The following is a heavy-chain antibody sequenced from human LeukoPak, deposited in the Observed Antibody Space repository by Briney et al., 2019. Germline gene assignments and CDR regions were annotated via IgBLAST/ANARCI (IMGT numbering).Heavy chain of an antibody. CDR3: ARERGIAAAGSFTY. CDR1: GYTFTTYA. Sequence: ASVKVPCKASGYTFTTYAIAWVRQAPGQGLEWMGGIIPIFGTANYAQKFQGRVTITADESTSTAYMELSSLRSEDTAVYYCARERGIAAAGSFTYWGQGTLVTVSS. J-gene: IGHJ4*02. CDR2: IIPIFGTA. D-gene: IGHD6-13*01. V-gene: IGHV1-69*13.